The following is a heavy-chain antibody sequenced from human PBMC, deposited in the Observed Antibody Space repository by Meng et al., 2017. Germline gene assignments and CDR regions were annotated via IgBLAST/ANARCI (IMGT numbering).Heavy chain of an antibody. CDR3: ARDVKGTMVRGVIGYYYYGMDV. CDR1: GYTFTSYG. V-gene: IGHV1-18*01. J-gene: IGHJ6*02. CDR2: ISAYNGNT. Sequence: ASVKVSCKASGYTFTSYGISWVRQAPGQGLEWMGWISAYNGNTNYAQKLQGRVTMTTDTSTSTAYMELRSLRSDDPAVYYCARDVKGTMVRGVIGYYYYGMDVWGQGTTVTVSS. D-gene: IGHD3-10*01.